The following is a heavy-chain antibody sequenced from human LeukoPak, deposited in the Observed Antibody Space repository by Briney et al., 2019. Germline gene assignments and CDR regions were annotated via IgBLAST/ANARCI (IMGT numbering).Heavy chain of an antibody. V-gene: IGHV4-34*01. J-gene: IGHJ3*02. D-gene: IGHD6-13*01. CDR1: GGSFSGYY. Sequence: SETLSLTCAVYGGSFSGYYWSWIRQPPGKGLEWIGEINHSGSTNYNPSLKSRVTISVDTSKNQFSLKLSSVTAADTAVYYCAGMPQQLAYWDAFDIWGQGTMVTVSS. CDR2: INHSGST. CDR3: AGMPQQLAYWDAFDI.